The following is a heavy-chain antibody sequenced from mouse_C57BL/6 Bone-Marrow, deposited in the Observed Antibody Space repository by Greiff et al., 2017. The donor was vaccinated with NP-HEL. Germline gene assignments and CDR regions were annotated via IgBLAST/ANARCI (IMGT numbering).Heavy chain of an antibody. D-gene: IGHD1-1*01. J-gene: IGHJ2*01. V-gene: IGHV2-9-1*01. CDR3: ARTSYYYGSSSFDY. CDR2: IWTGGGT. Sequence: VKLVESGPGLVAPSQSLSITCTVSGFSLTSYAISWVRQPPGKGLEWLGVIWTGGGTNYNSALKSRLSISKDNSKSQVFLKMNSLQTDDTARYYCARTSYYYGSSSFDYWGQGTTLTVSS. CDR1: GFSLTSYA.